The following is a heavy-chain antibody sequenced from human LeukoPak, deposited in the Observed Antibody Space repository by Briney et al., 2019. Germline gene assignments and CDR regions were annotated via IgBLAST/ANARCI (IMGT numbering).Heavy chain of an antibody. CDR2: TYWYGDK. D-gene: IGHD3-3*01. Sequence: SGPTLVNPTHTLTLTCTFSGFSLSTSGVGVGWSRQPPGQALEWLALTYWYGDKRYSPFLKSRLTITKDTSKNQVVLTMTNTDPVDTAAYYCTHTEGGGNVWSGYYSPPRLNYYFDPWGQGTLVTVSS. CDR1: GFSLSTSGVG. CDR3: THTEGGGNVWSGYYSPPRLNYYFDP. J-gene: IGHJ4*02. V-gene: IGHV2-5*01.